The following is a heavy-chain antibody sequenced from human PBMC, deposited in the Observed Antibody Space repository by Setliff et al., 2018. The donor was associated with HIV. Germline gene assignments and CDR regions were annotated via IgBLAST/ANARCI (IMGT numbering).Heavy chain of an antibody. CDR2: IKQDGHNK. Sequence: SLRLSCAGSGFTFSSFWMAWVRQAPGKGLEWVASIKQDGHNKYYVDSVKGRFIISRDNAKNSLYLQMNTLRAEDTAVYYCARDPIGIPDYWGQGTLVTVSS. J-gene: IGHJ4*02. D-gene: IGHD1-20*01. V-gene: IGHV3-7*01. CDR1: GFTFSSFW. CDR3: ARDPIGIPDY.